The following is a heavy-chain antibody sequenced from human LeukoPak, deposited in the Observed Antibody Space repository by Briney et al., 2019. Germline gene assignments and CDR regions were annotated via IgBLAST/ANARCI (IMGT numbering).Heavy chain of an antibody. CDR1: GGSMRSSNFY. Sequence: PSETLSLTCTVSGGSMRSSNFYWGWIRQPPGKGLEWIGNINYSGSTYYNPSVKSRVTLSVDVSKNRFSLNLTSVTAADTALYLCARTHFDSLGWFDPWGQGIQVIVSS. CDR2: INYSGST. CDR3: ARTHFDSLGWFDP. J-gene: IGHJ5*02. V-gene: IGHV4-39*07. D-gene: IGHD3-9*01.